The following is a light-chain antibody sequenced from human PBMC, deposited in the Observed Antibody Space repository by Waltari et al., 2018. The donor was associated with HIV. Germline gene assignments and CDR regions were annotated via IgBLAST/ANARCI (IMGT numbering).Light chain of an antibody. CDR3: LLKIGSNTPI. J-gene: IGLJ2*01. CDR2: EVS. V-gene: IGLV2-14*01. CDR1: LSDLGASDS. Sequence: QSALTQPASVSGSPGQSLTISCTVSLSDLGASDSVSWYQQHPGKVPKLVIYEVSNRPSGVSDRFSGSKSGNTASLAISGLQAEDEADYYCLLKIGSNTPIFGGGTKLTVL.